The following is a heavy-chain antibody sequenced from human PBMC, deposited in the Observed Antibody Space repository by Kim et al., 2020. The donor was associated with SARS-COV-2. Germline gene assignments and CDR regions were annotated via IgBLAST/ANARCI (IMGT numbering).Heavy chain of an antibody. Sequence: GGSLRLSCAVSGFTFSSYAMSWVRQAPGKGLEWVSAISGSGGSTYYADSVKGRFTISRDNSKNTLYLQMNSLRAEDTAVYYCAKDRWGIPVAGPAWGQGTLVTVSS. CDR3: AKDRWGIPVAGPA. J-gene: IGHJ5*02. V-gene: IGHV3-23*01. CDR2: ISGSGGST. D-gene: IGHD6-19*01. CDR1: GFTFSSYA.